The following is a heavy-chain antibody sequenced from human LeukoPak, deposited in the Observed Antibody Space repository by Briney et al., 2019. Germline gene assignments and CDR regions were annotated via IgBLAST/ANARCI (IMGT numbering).Heavy chain of an antibody. CDR3: ARDPRAGLDWFDP. V-gene: IGHV1-69*04. D-gene: IGHD6-19*01. J-gene: IGHJ5*02. CDR1: GGTFSSYT. Sequence: GSSVKVSXKASGGTFSSYTISWVRQAPGQGLEWMGRIIPILGIANYAQKFQGRVTITADKSTSTAYMELSSLRSEDTAVYYCARDPRAGLDWFDPWGQGTLVTVSS. CDR2: IIPILGIA.